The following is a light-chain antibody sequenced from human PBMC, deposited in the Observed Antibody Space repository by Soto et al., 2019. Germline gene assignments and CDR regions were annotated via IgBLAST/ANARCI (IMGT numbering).Light chain of an antibody. CDR1: QSVSSY. V-gene: IGKV3-11*01. CDR3: QQYGNSPRT. CDR2: DAS. J-gene: IGKJ1*01. Sequence: EVVLTQSPATLSFSPWERSTLSCRASQSVSSYLAWYQQKPGQAPRLLIYDASNRATGIPDRFSGSGSGTDFTLTISRLEPEDFAVYYCQQYGNSPRTFGQGTKVDIK.